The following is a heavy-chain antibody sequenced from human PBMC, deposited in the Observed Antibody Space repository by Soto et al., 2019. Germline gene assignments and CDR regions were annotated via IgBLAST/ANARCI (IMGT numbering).Heavy chain of an antibody. V-gene: IGHV1-2*02. CDR1: GYTFTGDY. Sequence: QVQLVQSGAEVKKPGASVKVSCKASGYTFTGDYMHWVRQATVQGPEWMGWLKPNSGGINYAQKFQGRVTMTRDTSIRIAYMELSRLRSDDTAVYYCARLRYSSGWPGGFDYWGQGTLETVAS. CDR2: LKPNSGGI. CDR3: ARLRYSSGWPGGFDY. J-gene: IGHJ4*02. D-gene: IGHD6-19*01.